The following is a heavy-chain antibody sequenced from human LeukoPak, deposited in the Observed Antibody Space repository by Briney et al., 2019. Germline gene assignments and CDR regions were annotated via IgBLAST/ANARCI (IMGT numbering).Heavy chain of an antibody. Sequence: GGSLRLSCAASGFTFSDYCMNWIRQAPGKGLEWVSYTSRSGGTIYYADSVKGRFTISRDNAKNSLYLQMNSLRAEDTAVYYCARTRGTMIVGDFDYWGQGTLVTVSS. CDR1: GFTFSDYC. V-gene: IGHV3-11*04. CDR3: ARTRGTMIVGDFDY. D-gene: IGHD3-22*01. J-gene: IGHJ4*02. CDR2: TSRSGGTI.